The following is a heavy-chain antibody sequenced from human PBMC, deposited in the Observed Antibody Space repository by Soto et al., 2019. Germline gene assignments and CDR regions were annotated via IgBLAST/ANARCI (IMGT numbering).Heavy chain of an antibody. CDR3: ARDKITGLFDY. D-gene: IGHD2-8*02. V-gene: IGHV4-39*07. CDR1: GGSISSSIYY. J-gene: IGHJ4*02. CDR2: IYYSGST. Sequence: SETLSLTCTVSGGSISSSIYYWGWIHQPPGKGLEWIGSIYYSGSTYYNPSLKSRVTISVDTSKNQFSLKLSSVTAADTAVYYCARDKITGLFDYWGQGTLVTVSS.